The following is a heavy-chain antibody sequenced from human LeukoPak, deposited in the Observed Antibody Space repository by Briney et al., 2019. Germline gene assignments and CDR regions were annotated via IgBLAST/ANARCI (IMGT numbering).Heavy chain of an antibody. CDR3: ARPHYDSSGYYYEEGAFDI. Sequence: PGGSLRLSCAASGFTFSSYWMSWVRQAPGKGLEWVANIKQDGSEKYYVDSVKGRFTTSRDNAKNSLYLQMNSLRAEDTAVYYCARPHYDSSGYYYEEGAFDIRGQGTMVTVSS. D-gene: IGHD3-22*01. CDR1: GFTFSSYW. J-gene: IGHJ3*02. V-gene: IGHV3-7*02. CDR2: IKQDGSEK.